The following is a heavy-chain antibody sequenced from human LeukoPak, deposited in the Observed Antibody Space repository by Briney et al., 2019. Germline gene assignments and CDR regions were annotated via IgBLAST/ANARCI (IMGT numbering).Heavy chain of an antibody. CDR3: ARFPTFGAFDI. CDR1: GGSISSHY. J-gene: IGHJ3*02. CDR2: IYYRGST. Sequence: SETLSLTCTVAGGSISSHYWSWIRQPPGKGLEWIGYIYYRGSTNYNPSLKSRVTISVDTSKNQFSLKLSSVTAADTAVYYCARFPTFGAFDIWGQGTMVTVSS. V-gene: IGHV4-59*11. D-gene: IGHD3-10*01.